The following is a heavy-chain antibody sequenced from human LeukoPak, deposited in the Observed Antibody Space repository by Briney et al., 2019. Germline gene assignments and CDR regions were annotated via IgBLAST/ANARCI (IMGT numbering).Heavy chain of an antibody. CDR3: ARGGYSGTYYFDY. J-gene: IGHJ4*02. CDR2: VSGSGAGT. CDR1: GFAFPNYW. D-gene: IGHD1-26*01. V-gene: IGHV3-23*01. Sequence: GGSLRLSCAASGFAFPNYWMHWVRQAPGKGLEWVSVVSGSGAGTYYADSVKGRFTISRDNSKNTLYLQMNSLRAEDTAVYYCARGGYSGTYYFDYWGQGTLVTVSS.